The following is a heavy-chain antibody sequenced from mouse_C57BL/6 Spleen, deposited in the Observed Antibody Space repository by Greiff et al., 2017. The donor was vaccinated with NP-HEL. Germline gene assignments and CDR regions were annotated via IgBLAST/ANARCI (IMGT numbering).Heavy chain of an antibody. V-gene: IGHV5-16*02. D-gene: IGHD2-10*01. CDR3: ARRKPLHYAMDY. CDR1: GFTFSDYY. Sequence: EVKLMESEGGLVQPGSSMKLSCTASGFTFSDYYMAWVRQVPEKGLEWVANINYDGSSTYYLDSLKSRFIISRDNAKNILYLQMSSLKSEDTATYYCARRKPLHYAMDYWGQGTSVTVSS. J-gene: IGHJ4*01. CDR2: INYDGSST.